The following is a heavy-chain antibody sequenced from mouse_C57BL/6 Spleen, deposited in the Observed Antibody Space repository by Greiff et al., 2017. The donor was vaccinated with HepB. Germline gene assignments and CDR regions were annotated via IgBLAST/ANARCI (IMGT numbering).Heavy chain of an antibody. V-gene: IGHV5-17*01. CDR3: ARFITTVVANAMDY. CDR1: GFTFSDYG. CDR2: ISSGSSTI. J-gene: IGHJ4*01. D-gene: IGHD1-1*01. Sequence: EVQLVESGGGLVKPGGSLKLSCAASGFTFSDYGMHWVRQAPEKGLEWVAYISSGSSTIYYADTVKGRFTISRDNAKNTLFLQMTSLRSEDTAMYYCARFITTVVANAMDYWGQGTSVTVSS.